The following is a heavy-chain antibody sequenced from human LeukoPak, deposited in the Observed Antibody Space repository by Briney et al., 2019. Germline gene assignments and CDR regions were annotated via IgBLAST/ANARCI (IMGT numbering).Heavy chain of an antibody. CDR1: GFTVSSNY. Sequence: GSLRLSCAASGFTVSSNYMSWVRQAPGKGLEWVSVIYSGGSAYYADSVKGRFTISRDNAKNSLFLQMNSLRAEDTAVYYCARDRVLWSDSSGYYSPGYWGQGTLVTVSS. CDR2: IYSGGSA. J-gene: IGHJ4*02. D-gene: IGHD3-22*01. V-gene: IGHV3-66*01. CDR3: ARDRVLWSDSSGYYSPGY.